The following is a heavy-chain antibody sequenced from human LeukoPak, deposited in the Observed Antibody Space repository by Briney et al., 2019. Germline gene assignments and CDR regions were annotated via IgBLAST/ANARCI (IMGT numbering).Heavy chain of an antibody. V-gene: IGHV3-7*01. D-gene: IGHD1-26*01. J-gene: IGHJ4*02. CDR1: GFTFSSYA. Sequence: PGGSLRLSCAASGFTFSSYAMSWVRQAPGKGLEWVVNIKQDGGEEYYVDSVKGRFTISRDNAKNSLFLQMNSLRVEDTAVYYCARLGGSYYTYWGQGTLVTVSS. CDR2: IKQDGGEE. CDR3: ARLGGSYYTY.